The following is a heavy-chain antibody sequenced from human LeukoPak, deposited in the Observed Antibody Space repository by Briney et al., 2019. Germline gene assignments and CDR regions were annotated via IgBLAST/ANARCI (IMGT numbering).Heavy chain of an antibody. J-gene: IGHJ4*02. CDR3: ATARFRYSTGWYDD. V-gene: IGHV1-69-2*01. D-gene: IGHD6-19*01. Sequence: ASVKVSCKVSGYTFTDYYMHWVQQAPGKGLEWMGRVDPEDGETIYAEKFQGRVTITADTSTDTAYMELSSLRSEDTAVYYCATARFRYSTGWYDDWSQGSPVTVSA. CDR2: VDPEDGET. CDR1: GYTFTDYY.